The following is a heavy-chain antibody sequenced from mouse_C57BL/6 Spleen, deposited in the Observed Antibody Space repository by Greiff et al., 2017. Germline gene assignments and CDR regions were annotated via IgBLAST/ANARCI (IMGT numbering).Heavy chain of an antibody. CDR2: INPSTGGT. V-gene: IGHV1-43*01. J-gene: IGHJ1*03. Sequence: VQLQQSGPELVKPGASVKISCKASGYSFTGSYMHWVKQSSEQSLECIGEINPSTGGTSYNQKFKGKATLTVDKSSSTAYMQLKSLTSEDSAVYYCARSYDGYYGYFDVWGTGTTVTVSS. D-gene: IGHD2-3*01. CDR3: ARSYDGYYGYFDV. CDR1: GYSFTGSY.